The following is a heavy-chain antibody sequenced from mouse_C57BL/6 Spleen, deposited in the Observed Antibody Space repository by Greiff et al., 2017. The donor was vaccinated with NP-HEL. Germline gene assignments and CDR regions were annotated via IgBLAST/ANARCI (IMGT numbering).Heavy chain of an antibody. D-gene: IGHD1-1*01. Sequence: QVQLQQPGAELVRPGSSVKLSCKASGYTFTSYWMHWVKQRPIQGLEWIGNIDPSDSETHYNQKFKDKATLTVDKSSSTAYMQLSSLTSEDSAVYYCARRTTVVATKGYYFDYWGQGTTLTVSS. V-gene: IGHV1-52*01. CDR3: ARRTTVVATKGYYFDY. CDR1: GYTFTSYW. J-gene: IGHJ2*01. CDR2: IDPSDSET.